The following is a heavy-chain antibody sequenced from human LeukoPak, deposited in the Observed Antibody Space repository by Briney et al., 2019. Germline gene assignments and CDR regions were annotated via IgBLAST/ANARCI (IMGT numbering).Heavy chain of an antibody. D-gene: IGHD4-17*01. V-gene: IGHV3-20*04. CDR3: ARDEIYGDYALNQPPFDY. CDR2: INWNGGST. Sequence: SGGSLRLSCAASGFTFDDYGMSWVRQAPGKGLEWVSGINWNGGSTGYADSVKGRFTISRDNAKNSLYLQMNSLRAEDTALYYCARDEIYGDYALNQPPFDYWGQGTLVTVSS. CDR1: GFTFDDYG. J-gene: IGHJ4*02.